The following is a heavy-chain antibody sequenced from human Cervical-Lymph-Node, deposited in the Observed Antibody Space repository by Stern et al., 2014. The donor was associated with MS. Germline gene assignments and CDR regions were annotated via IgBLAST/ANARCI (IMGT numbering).Heavy chain of an antibody. J-gene: IGHJ4*02. CDR2: IYHTGSV. CDR1: GGSLRSYY. V-gene: IGHV4-59*01. CDR3: AREGEYCSGSRCYPFLDY. D-gene: IGHD2-15*01. Sequence: QVQLQESGPGLVKPSETLSLTCTVSGGSLRSYYWTWIRQAPGKGLEWLGFIYHTGSVNYNPSLSSRVAMSVDTSKNQFSLTVSSVTAADTAVYYCAREGEYCSGSRCYPFLDYWGQGTLVTVSS.